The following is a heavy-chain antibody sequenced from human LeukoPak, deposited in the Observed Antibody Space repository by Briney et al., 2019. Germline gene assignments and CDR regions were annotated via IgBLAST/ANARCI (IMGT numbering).Heavy chain of an antibody. CDR3: ARRVCSGGSCPFDY. J-gene: IGHJ4*02. Sequence: SETLSLTCTVSGGSISSSSYYWDWIRQPPGKGLEWIGTIYYSGDTYYNPSLKSRATISVDTSKNQFSLKLSSVTAADTAVYYCARRVCSGGSCPFDYWGQGTLVTVSS. V-gene: IGHV4-39*01. CDR2: IYYSGDT. D-gene: IGHD2-15*01. CDR1: GGSISSSSYY.